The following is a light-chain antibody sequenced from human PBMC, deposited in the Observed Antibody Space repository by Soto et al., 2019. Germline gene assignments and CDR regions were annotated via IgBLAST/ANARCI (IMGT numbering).Light chain of an antibody. Sequence: QSALTQPASVSGSPGQSITISCTGTSSDVGVYNYVSWYQQHPGKAPKLMIYDVSNRPSGVSNRFSGSKSGNTASLTISGLQAEDEADYYCSSYTSSSTSGYVFGTGTKVTVL. V-gene: IGLV2-14*01. CDR1: SSDVGVYNY. CDR3: SSYTSSSTSGYV. J-gene: IGLJ1*01. CDR2: DVS.